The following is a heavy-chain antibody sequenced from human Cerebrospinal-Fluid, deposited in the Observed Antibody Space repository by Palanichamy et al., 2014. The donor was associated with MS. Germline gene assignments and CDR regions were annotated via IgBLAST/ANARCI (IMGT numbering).Heavy chain of an antibody. J-gene: IGHJ4*02. Sequence: QVHLQQWGAGLLKPSETLSLTCAVYGGSFNDYYWSWVRQPPGRGWSGLGEINHSGSTNYNPSLESRVTISVDTSKNQFSLKLSSATVADTAVYYCARGGACSADNCSILGFDSWGQGTLVTVSS. CDR3: ARGGACSADNCSILGFDS. D-gene: IGHD2-15*01. CDR2: INHSGST. CDR1: GGSFNDYY. V-gene: IGHV4-34*02.